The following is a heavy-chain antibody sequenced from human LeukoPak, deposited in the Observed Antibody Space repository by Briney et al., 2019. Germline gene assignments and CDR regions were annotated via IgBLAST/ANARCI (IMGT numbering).Heavy chain of an antibody. Sequence: PGGSLRLSCAASGFTFSDYYMSWIRQAPGKGLEWVSYISSSAATIYYADSVKGRFTISRDNAKKSLYLQMNSLRAEDTAVYYCARGPYDYVWGSYRRDYFDYWGQGTLVTVSS. J-gene: IGHJ4*02. D-gene: IGHD3-16*02. CDR2: ISSSAATI. CDR3: ARGPYDYVWGSYRRDYFDY. V-gene: IGHV3-11*04. CDR1: GFTFSDYY.